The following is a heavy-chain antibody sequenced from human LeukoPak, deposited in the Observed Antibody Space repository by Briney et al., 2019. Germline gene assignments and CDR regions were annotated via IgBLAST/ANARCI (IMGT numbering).Heavy chain of an antibody. CDR2: INPNSGGT. CDR3: ARDWDFWSGSYSDY. CDR1: GYTFTGYY. D-gene: IGHD3-3*01. V-gene: IGHV1-2*02. Sequence: ASVKVSCKASGYTFTGYYMHWVRQAPAQGLEWMGWINPNSGGTNYAQKFQGRVTMTRDTSISTAYMELSRLRSDDTAVYYCARDWDFWSGSYSDYWGQGTLVTVSS. J-gene: IGHJ4*02.